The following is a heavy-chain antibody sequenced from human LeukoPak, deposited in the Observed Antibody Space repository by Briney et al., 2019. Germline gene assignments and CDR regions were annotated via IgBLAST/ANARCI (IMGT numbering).Heavy chain of an antibody. CDR2: IWFDGSNK. J-gene: IGHJ4*02. D-gene: IGHD3-10*01. CDR1: GSTFSSYG. CDR3: ARDYYGSGCYYYFDY. V-gene: IGHV3-33*01. Sequence: GGSLRLSCAASGSTFSSYGMHWVRQAPGKGLEWVAVIWFDGSNKYYADSVKGRFTISRDNSKNTLYLQMNSLRAEDTAVYYCARDYYGSGCYYYFDYWGQGTLVTVSS.